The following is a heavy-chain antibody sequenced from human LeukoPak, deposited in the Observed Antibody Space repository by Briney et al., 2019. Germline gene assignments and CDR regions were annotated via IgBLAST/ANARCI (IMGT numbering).Heavy chain of an antibody. D-gene: IGHD2-2*01. CDR3: ARGRYAAAAFDY. CDR1: GGSFSGYY. Sequence: SETLSLTCAVYGGSFSGYYWSWIRPPPGKGLEWIGEINHSGSTNYNPSLKSRATISVDTTKNQFSLELSSVTAADTAVYYCARGRYAAAAFDYWGQGTLVTVSS. V-gene: IGHV4-34*01. J-gene: IGHJ4*02. CDR2: INHSGST.